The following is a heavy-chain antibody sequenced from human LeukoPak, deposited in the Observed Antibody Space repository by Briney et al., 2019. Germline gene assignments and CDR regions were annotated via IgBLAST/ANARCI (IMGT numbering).Heavy chain of an antibody. J-gene: IGHJ6*02. D-gene: IGHD4-17*01. Sequence: GASLKISCEGSGSIFANYWIAWGRPLPGKGLEGMGIIYPADSDTKYSPSFQGQVTISADRSINTVYLQWSSLKPPDTGMYYCTRARYGDYGQRGAYGMDVWGQGTTVTVSS. V-gene: IGHV5-51*01. CDR1: GSIFANYW. CDR2: IYPADSDT. CDR3: TRARYGDYGQRGAYGMDV.